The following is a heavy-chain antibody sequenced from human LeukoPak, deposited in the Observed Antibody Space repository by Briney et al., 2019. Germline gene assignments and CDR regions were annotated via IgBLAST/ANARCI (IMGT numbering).Heavy chain of an antibody. J-gene: IGHJ4*02. CDR2: ISWNSGSI. Sequence: PGGSLRLSCAGSGFIFNNYAMHWVRQPPGKGLEWVSGISWNSGSIDYADSVKGRFTISRDNSKSTLYLQMNSLRAEDTAVYYCARVGPGSYLDYWGQGTLVTVSS. V-gene: IGHV3-9*01. D-gene: IGHD1-26*01. CDR1: GFIFNNYA. CDR3: ARVGPGSYLDY.